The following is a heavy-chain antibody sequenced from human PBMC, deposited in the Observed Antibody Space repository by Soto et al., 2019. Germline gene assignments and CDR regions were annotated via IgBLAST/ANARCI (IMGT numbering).Heavy chain of an antibody. CDR1: GFTFSSYW. CDR2: IKQDGSEK. J-gene: IGHJ4*02. CDR3: ARDSGGTIFGVVIMGIDY. V-gene: IGHV3-7*01. D-gene: IGHD3-3*01. Sequence: GGSLRLSCAASGFTFSSYWMSWVRQAPGKGLEWVANIKQDGSEKYYVDSVKGRFTISRDNAKNSLYLQMNSLRAEDTAVYYCARDSGGTIFGVVIMGIDYWGQGTLVTVSS.